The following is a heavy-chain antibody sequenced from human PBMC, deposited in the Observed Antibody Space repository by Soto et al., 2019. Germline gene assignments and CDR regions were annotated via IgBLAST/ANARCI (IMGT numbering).Heavy chain of an antibody. J-gene: IGHJ5*02. Sequence: PSETLSLTCAVSGGSIGSGGYSWSWIRQPPGKGLEWIGYMYHSGSTYYNPSLKSRVTISTDRSKNQFSLKLTSVTAADTAVYYCVRGGIAGHWFDPWGQGILVTVSS. D-gene: IGHD2-21*01. V-gene: IGHV4-30-2*01. CDR1: GGSIGSGGYS. CDR3: VRGGIAGHWFDP. CDR2: MYHSGST.